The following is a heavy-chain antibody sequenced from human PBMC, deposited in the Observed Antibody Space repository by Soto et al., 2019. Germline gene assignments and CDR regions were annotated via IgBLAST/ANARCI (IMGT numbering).Heavy chain of an antibody. J-gene: IGHJ6*04. CDR1: GVSISSNNW. D-gene: IGHD2-8*01. V-gene: IGHV4-4*02. Sequence: PSETLSLTCAVSGVSISSNNWWRWVRQPPGKGLEWIGEIYHSGSTYYNPSLKSRVTISVDTSKNQFSLKLSSVTAADTAVYYCARGTGGPFRVYSAPLDVWGKGTTVTVSS. CDR3: ARGTGGPFRVYSAPLDV. CDR2: IYHSGST.